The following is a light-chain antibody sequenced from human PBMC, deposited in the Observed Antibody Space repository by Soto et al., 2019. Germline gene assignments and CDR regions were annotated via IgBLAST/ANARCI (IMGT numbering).Light chain of an antibody. CDR1: SGNIASNY. J-gene: IGLJ2*01. CDR3: QSYRSSTPVV. CDR2: EDN. V-gene: IGLV6-57*04. Sequence: NFMLTQPPSVSESPGKTVTISCTRSSGNIASNYVQWYQQRPGSAPTTLIYEDNQRPSGVPDRFSGSIDSSSNSASLTISGLKTEDEADYYCQSYRSSTPVVFGGGTKLTVL.